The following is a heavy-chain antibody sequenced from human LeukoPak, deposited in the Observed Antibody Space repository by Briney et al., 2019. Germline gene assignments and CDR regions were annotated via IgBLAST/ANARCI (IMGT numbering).Heavy chain of an antibody. CDR1: GGSISSSSYY. CDR2: IYYSRST. V-gene: IGHV4-39*07. CDR3: ARDHDSSGYYQGIDY. D-gene: IGHD3-22*01. Sequence: PSETLSLTCTVSGGSISSSSYYWGWIRQPPGKGLEWIGNIYYSRSTYYNPSLKSRVTISVDTSKNQFSLNLSSVTAADTAVYYCARDHDSSGYYQGIDYWGQGTLVTVSS. J-gene: IGHJ4*02.